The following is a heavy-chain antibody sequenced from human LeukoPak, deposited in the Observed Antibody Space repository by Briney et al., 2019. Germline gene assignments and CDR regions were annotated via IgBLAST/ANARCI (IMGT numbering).Heavy chain of an antibody. Sequence: GGSLRLSCAASRLSFSKYAMHWLGQAPGKGLEWVAVISYDGSNKYYADSVKGRFTISRDNSKNTLYLQMNSLRAEDTAVYYCASPGDGPRSYYNLGYWGQGTLVTVSS. D-gene: IGHD3-10*01. CDR3: ASPGDGPRSYYNLGY. J-gene: IGHJ4*02. V-gene: IGHV3-30-3*01. CDR1: RLSFSKYA. CDR2: ISYDGSNK.